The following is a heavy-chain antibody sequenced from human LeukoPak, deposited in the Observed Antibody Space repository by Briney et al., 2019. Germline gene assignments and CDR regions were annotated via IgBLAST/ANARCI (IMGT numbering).Heavy chain of an antibody. V-gene: IGHV3-23*01. CDR1: GFTFSSYG. CDR3: AKDRGNHYYYFYSMDV. Sequence: PGGTLRLSCAASGFTFSSYGMSWVRQAPGKGLEWVSSISGSGGSTYYANSVEGRFTISRDNSKNTLSLQMNSLRDEDTAVYYCAKDRGNHYYYFYSMDVWGKGTTVTISS. D-gene: IGHD3-10*01. CDR2: ISGSGGST. J-gene: IGHJ6*03.